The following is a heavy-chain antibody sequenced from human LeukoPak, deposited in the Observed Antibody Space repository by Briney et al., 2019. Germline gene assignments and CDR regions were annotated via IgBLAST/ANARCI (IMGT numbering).Heavy chain of an antibody. CDR3: ARRGTGHGMDV. J-gene: IGHJ6*02. D-gene: IGHD1-1*01. V-gene: IGHV3-74*01. CDR1: GFTFNNYW. CDR2: INNDGSSA. Sequence: GSLRLSCAASGFTFNNYWIHWVRQVPGMGLVWVSRINNDGSSASYVDSVKGRFTISRDNAKNTLFLQMDSLRAEDTAVYYCARRGTGHGMDVWGQGTTVIVSS.